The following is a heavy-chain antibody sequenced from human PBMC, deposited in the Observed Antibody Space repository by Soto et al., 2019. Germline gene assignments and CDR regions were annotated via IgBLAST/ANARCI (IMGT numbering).Heavy chain of an antibody. Sequence: SETLSLTCTVSGGSVNSNSYYRGWIRQPPGKGLEWIGSIYYSGSTYYNPSLKSRVTIYVDTSKNQFSLKLSSVTAADTAVYYCARLVVGATTRFQHWGQGTLVTVSS. J-gene: IGHJ1*01. CDR2: IYYSGST. CDR1: GGSVNSNSYY. V-gene: IGHV4-39*01. D-gene: IGHD1-26*01. CDR3: ARLVVGATTRFQH.